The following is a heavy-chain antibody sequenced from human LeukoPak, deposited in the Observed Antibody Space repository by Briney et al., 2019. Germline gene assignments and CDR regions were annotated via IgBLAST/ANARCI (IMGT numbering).Heavy chain of an antibody. CDR1: GGSISSGRYF. V-gene: IGHV4-61*02. Sequence: PSQTLSLTCSVSGGSISSGRYFWSWIRQPAGKGLEWVGRVFTSGTTNYNPSLEGRVTVSADTSKNQFSLKLTSVTAADTAVYYCSRGDFSSGPSRDAFDIWGRGTKVTVSS. D-gene: IGHD3-3*01. J-gene: IGHJ3*02. CDR3: SRGDFSSGPSRDAFDI. CDR2: VFTSGTT.